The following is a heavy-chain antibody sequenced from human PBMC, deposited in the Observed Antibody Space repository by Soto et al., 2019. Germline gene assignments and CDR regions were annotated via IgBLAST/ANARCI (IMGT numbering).Heavy chain of an antibody. CDR2: IYKSTTT. D-gene: IGHD2-15*01. Sequence: SETLSLTCSVSGDSISTVDYFWAWVRQPPGQALEYIGYIYKSTTTYYNPSFESRVAISLDTSKSQFSLNVTSLTAADTAVYFCARGRYCLTGRCFPNWFDSWGQGTLVTVSS. CDR3: ARGRYCLTGRCFPNWFDS. J-gene: IGHJ5*01. V-gene: IGHV4-30-4*01. CDR1: GDSISTVDYF.